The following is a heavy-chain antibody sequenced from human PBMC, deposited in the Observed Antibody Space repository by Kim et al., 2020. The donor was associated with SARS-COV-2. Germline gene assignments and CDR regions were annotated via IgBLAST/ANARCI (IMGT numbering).Heavy chain of an antibody. CDR3: SKHWGNDSKKYYFDY. CDR2: VFSSGST. V-gene: IGHV4-59*08. D-gene: IGHD3-16*01. Sequence: SETLSLTCTVSGVSLSSNYWSWIRQSPGKGLEWIGYVFSSGSTNYNPSLKSRIIMSVDTSKSQFYLRLSSVTAADTAVYYCSKHWGNDSKKYYFDYWGQGTLVTVSS. CDR1: GVSLSSNY. J-gene: IGHJ4*02.